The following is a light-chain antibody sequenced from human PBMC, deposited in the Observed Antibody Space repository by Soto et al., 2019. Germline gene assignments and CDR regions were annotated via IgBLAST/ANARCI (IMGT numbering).Light chain of an antibody. CDR3: SSYTSSNTWV. CDR2: GVS. CDR1: SSDVGGYDY. V-gene: IGLV2-14*01. J-gene: IGLJ3*02. Sequence: SALTQPASVSGSPGQSITISCTGTSSDVGGYDYVSWYQQHPGKAPKLMIYGVSNRPSGVSNRFSGSKSGNTASLTISGLRAEDEADYYCSSYTSSNTWVFGGGTKLTVL.